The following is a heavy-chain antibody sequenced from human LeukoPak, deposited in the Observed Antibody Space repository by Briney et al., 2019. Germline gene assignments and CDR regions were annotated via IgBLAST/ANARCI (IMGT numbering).Heavy chain of an antibody. Sequence: ASVKVSCKASGYIFTSYAMHWVRQAPGQRLEWMGWINAGNGNTKYPQKFQGRVTITRDTSASTAYMELSSLRSEDTAVYYCARDWGILTGYYMGATFQHWGRGTLVTVPS. D-gene: IGHD3-9*01. V-gene: IGHV1-3*01. CDR1: GYIFTSYA. CDR3: ARDWGILTGYYMGATFQH. J-gene: IGHJ1*01. CDR2: INAGNGNT.